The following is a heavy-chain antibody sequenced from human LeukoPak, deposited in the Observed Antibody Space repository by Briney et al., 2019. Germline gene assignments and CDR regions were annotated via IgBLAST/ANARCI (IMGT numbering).Heavy chain of an antibody. Sequence: PGGSLRLSCSASGFTFSSYAMHWVRQAPGKGLEYVSGISSNGGSTYYADFVKGRFTISRDNSKNTLYLQMSSLRAEDMAVYYCVRDLYSGYDGRRPFDYWGQGTLVTVSS. CDR2: ISSNGGST. V-gene: IGHV3-64D*06. CDR3: VRDLYSGYDGRRPFDY. J-gene: IGHJ4*02. D-gene: IGHD5-12*01. CDR1: GFTFSSYA.